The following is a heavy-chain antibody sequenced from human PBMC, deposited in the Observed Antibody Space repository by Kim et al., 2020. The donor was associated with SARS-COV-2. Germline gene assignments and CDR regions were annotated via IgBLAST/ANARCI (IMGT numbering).Heavy chain of an antibody. CDR2: INHSGST. CDR3: ARGIWFYP. V-gene: IGHV4-34*01. J-gene: IGHJ5*02. Sequence: SETLSLTCAVYGGSFSGYYWSWIRQPPGKGLEWIGEINHSGSTNYNPSLKSRVTISIDTSKNQFSLKLSSVTAADPAVYYCARGIWFYPWGQGTLGTVSS. CDR1: GGSFSGYY.